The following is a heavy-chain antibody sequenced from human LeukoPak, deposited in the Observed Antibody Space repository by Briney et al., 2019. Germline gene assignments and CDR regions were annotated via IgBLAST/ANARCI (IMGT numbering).Heavy chain of an antibody. CDR2: IITIFGTA. Sequence: ASVKVSCKASGGTLSRYAISWVRQAPGQGLEWMGGIITIFGTANYAQKFQGRVTITADKSTSAAYMELSSLRSEDTAVYYCARDVRHRYCSSTSCYRGWFDPWGQGTLVTVSS. J-gene: IGHJ5*02. D-gene: IGHD2-2*01. CDR3: ARDVRHRYCSSTSCYRGWFDP. CDR1: GGTLSRYA. V-gene: IGHV1-69*06.